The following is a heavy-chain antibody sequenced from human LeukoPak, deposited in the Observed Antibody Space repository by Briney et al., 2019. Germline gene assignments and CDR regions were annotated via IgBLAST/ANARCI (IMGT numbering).Heavy chain of an antibody. CDR3: AKAGGIVATTSIDY. Sequence: GRSLTLSCATSGFTFSSYGMHWVRQAPGKGLEWVAVISYDGSNKYYADSVKGRFTISRDNSKNTLYLQMNSLRAEDTAVYYCAKAGGIVATTSIDYWGQGTLVTVSS. V-gene: IGHV3-30*18. J-gene: IGHJ4*02. CDR2: ISYDGSNK. D-gene: IGHD5-12*01. CDR1: GFTFSSYG.